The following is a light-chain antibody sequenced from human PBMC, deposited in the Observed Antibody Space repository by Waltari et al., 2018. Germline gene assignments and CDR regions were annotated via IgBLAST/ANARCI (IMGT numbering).Light chain of an antibody. CDR2: RNN. V-gene: IGLV1-47*01. Sequence: QSVLTQPPSASGTPGQRVTISCFGSTSNVRRHPVYWYQHIPGTAPNLLIFRNNQRPSGVPARVSASGSGTSASLAISGLLSEDEALYFCAAWDDRLSAVAFGGGTKLTVL. CDR3: AAWDDRLSAVA. CDR1: TSNVRRHP. J-gene: IGLJ2*01.